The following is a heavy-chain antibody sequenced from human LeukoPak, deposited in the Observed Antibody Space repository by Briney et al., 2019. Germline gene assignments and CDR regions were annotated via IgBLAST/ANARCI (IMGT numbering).Heavy chain of an antibody. Sequence: PGGSLRLSCAASGFTFSRYWMSWVRQAPGKGLEWVANIKQDGSEKYYVDSVKGRFTISRDNAKNSLYLQMNSLRAEDTAVYYCARDRFREQWPVPNNYNWFDPWGQGTLVTVSS. CDR2: IKQDGSEK. D-gene: IGHD6-19*01. CDR1: GFTFSRYW. CDR3: ARDRFREQWPVPNNYNWFDP. J-gene: IGHJ5*02. V-gene: IGHV3-7*01.